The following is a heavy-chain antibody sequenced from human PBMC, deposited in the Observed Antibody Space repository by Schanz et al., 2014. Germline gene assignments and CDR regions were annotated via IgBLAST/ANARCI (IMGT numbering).Heavy chain of an antibody. J-gene: IGHJ4*02. CDR1: GLTFSSYG. D-gene: IGHD5-12*01. V-gene: IGHV3-30*19. CDR2: MSYDGSNK. CDR3: ARSRGFDSIFDF. Sequence: QVQLVESGGGVVQPGRSLRLSCAASGLTFSSYGMHWVRQAPGRGLEWVAVMSYDGSNKYYADSVKGRFTISRDNAKNSLYLQMNSLRAEDTAVYYCARSRGFDSIFDFWGRGTLVTVSS.